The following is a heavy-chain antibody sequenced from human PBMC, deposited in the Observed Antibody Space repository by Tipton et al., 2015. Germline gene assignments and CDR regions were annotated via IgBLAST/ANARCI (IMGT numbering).Heavy chain of an antibody. V-gene: IGHV3-7*01. CDR2: INQDGSEK. CDR1: GFTFSSYW. J-gene: IGHJ4*02. Sequence: GSLRLSCAASGFTFSSYWMSWVRQAPGKGPEWVASINQDGSEKNYVDSVKGRFTVSRHNAKNSLSLQMSNLTAEDAALYYCARDSFARDSFSVSRARTRAPLVHFDSWGQGTLVTVSS. CDR3: ARDSFARDSFSVSRARTRAPLVHFDS. D-gene: IGHD5-24*01.